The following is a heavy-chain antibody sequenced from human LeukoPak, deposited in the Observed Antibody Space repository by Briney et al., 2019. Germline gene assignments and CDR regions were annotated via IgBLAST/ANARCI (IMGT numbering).Heavy chain of an antibody. D-gene: IGHD2-15*01. Sequence: GGSLRLSCAASGFTFSSYSMNWVRQAPGKGLEWVSSISGSSSYIYYADSLKGRFTISRDNAKNSLYLQMNSLRAEDTAVYYCARDRITYCSGGSCSYFDSWGQGNLVTVSS. CDR1: GFTFSSYS. CDR2: ISGSSSYI. J-gene: IGHJ4*02. CDR3: ARDRITYCSGGSCSYFDS. V-gene: IGHV3-21*01.